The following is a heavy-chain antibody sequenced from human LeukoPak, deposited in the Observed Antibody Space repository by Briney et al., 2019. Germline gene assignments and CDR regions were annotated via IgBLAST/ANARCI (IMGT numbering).Heavy chain of an antibody. CDR2: IYPGDSDT. D-gene: IGHD3-3*01. CDR1: GYSFTSYW. J-gene: IGHJ5*02. Sequence: GDSLKISCKGSGYSFTSYWIGWVRQMPGKGLEWMGIIYPGDSDTTYSPSFQGQVTISADKSISTAYLQWSSLKASDTAMYYCARHASPRRITIFGVVTKYNWFDPWGQGTLVTVSS. CDR3: ARHASPRRITIFGVVTKYNWFDP. V-gene: IGHV5-51*01.